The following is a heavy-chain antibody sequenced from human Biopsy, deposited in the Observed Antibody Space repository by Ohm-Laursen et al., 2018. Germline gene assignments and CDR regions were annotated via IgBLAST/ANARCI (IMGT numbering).Heavy chain of an antibody. V-gene: IGHV1-2*02. Sequence: ASVKASCKASEYTFTDYRLYWVRQAPGQGLDFMGWIDPNTGDTDYPQKFQGRVTMTSDTSIDTAYVELSSLTSGDTAVYYCALGEPFDYWGRGTLVTVSS. D-gene: IGHD3-16*01. CDR3: ALGEPFDY. CDR2: IDPNTGDT. CDR1: EYTFTDYR. J-gene: IGHJ4*02.